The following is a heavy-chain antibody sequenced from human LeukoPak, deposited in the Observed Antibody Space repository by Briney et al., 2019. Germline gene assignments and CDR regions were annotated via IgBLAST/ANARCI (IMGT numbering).Heavy chain of an antibody. Sequence: PGGSLRLSCAASGFTFSSYAMSWVRQAPGKGLEWVSAISGSGGSTYYADSVKGRFTISRDNSKNTLYLQMNSLRVEDTAVYYCARESSDYGGYDAFDIWGRGTMVTVSS. J-gene: IGHJ3*02. D-gene: IGHD4/OR15-4a*01. V-gene: IGHV3-23*01. CDR3: ARESSDYGGYDAFDI. CDR2: ISGSGGST. CDR1: GFTFSSYA.